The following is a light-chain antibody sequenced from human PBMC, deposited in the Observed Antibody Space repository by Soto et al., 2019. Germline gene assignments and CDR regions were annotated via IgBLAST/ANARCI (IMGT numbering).Light chain of an antibody. CDR2: DGS. CDR1: QSFSTW. Sequence: DIQMTQSPSTLSASLGDRVTITCRASQSFSTWLAWFQQKPGKAPKLLIYDGSRLASGGPSRFSGSGAGTEFTRTISSLEPDDFATYYYQRYNSYFGGGTKVEIK. J-gene: IGKJ4*01. CDR3: QRYNSY. V-gene: IGKV1-5*01.